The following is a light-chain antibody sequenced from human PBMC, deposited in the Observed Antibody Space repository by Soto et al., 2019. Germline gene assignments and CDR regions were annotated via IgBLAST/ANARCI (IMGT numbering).Light chain of an antibody. V-gene: IGKV3D-20*01. CDR1: QSVSCSY. CDR3: QQYGSSPFT. J-gene: IGKJ4*01. Sequence: EIGLTQSPPTLSLSPGERATLSSVASQSVSCSYLAWYKRKAGLAPRLLIYDASSRATGVPDRFSGSGSGTDFTLDISRLEPEDFGVYYCQQYGSSPFTFGGGTKVEIK. CDR2: DAS.